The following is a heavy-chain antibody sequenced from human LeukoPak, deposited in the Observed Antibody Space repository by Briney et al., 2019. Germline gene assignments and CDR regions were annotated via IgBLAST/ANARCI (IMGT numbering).Heavy chain of an antibody. D-gene: IGHD6-13*01. CDR1: GFTFSSYA. J-gene: IGHJ5*02. CDR3: AREQKGIAAAGTGGGWFEP. Sequence: GGSLRLSCAASGFTFSSYAMSWVRQAPGKGLEWVSAISGRGGITIYYSDSVRGQFTISRYNAKKSLYLKMNSLRAEDTAVYYCAREQKGIAAAGTGGGWFEPWGQGTLVTVS. CDR2: ISGRGGITI. V-gene: IGHV3-23*01.